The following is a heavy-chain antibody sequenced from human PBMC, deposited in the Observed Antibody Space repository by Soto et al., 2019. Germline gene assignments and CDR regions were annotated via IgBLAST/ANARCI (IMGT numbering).Heavy chain of an antibody. V-gene: IGHV3-7*04. Sequence: EVQLVESGGGLVQPGGSLRLSCAASGFMFSNWWMRWVRQAPGKGLEWVAKISQDGTEMYYVDSVKGRFTISRDNAENSLYLLVGRMRGVDTAMYFRARGEGGRGKGGNDSSDFWGQGILVTVSS. D-gene: IGHD5-12*01. CDR2: ISQDGTEM. CDR1: GFMFSNWW. CDR3: ARGEGGRGKGGNDSSDF. J-gene: IGHJ4*02.